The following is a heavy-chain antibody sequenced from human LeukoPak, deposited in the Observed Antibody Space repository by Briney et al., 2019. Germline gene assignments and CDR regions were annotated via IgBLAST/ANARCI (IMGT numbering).Heavy chain of an antibody. D-gene: IGHD2-8*01. CDR1: GGSISSGSYY. V-gene: IGHV4-61*02. CDR2: IYISGST. CDR3: ARDGVYCTNGVCHRRLDC. Sequence: PSETLSLTCTVSGGSISSGSYYWSWIRQPAGKGLEWIGRIYISGSTNYNPSLKSRATISVGTSKNQFSLKPSSVTAADAAVYYCARDGVYCTNGVCHRRLDCWGQRTLVTVSS. J-gene: IGHJ4*02.